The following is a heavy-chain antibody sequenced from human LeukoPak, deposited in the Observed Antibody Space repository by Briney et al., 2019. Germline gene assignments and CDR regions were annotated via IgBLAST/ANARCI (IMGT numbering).Heavy chain of an antibody. CDR1: GFTFSSYG. V-gene: IGHV3-30*02. CDR2: IRYDGSNK. D-gene: IGHD4-17*01. CDR3: ARSRDYGDYYFDY. J-gene: IGHJ4*02. Sequence: GGSLRLSCAASGFTFSSYGMHWVRQAPGKGLEWVAFIRYDGSNKYYADSVKGRFTISRDNSKNTLYLQMNSLRAEDTAVYYCARSRDYGDYYFDYWGQGTLVAVSS.